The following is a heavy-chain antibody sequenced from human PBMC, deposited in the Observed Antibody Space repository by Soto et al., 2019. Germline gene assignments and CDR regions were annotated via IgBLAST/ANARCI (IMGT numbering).Heavy chain of an antibody. CDR2: ISYDGSNK. D-gene: IGHD2-15*01. V-gene: IGHV3-30-3*01. CDR1: GFTFSSYA. Sequence: GCLVPTCAASGFTFSSYAMHWVRQAPGKGLEWVAVISYDGSNKYYADSVKGRFTISRDNSKNTLYLQMNSLRAEDTAVYYCERGGDIVVVVAANDYWGQGTPVTVYS. CDR3: ERGGDIVVVVAANDY. J-gene: IGHJ4*02.